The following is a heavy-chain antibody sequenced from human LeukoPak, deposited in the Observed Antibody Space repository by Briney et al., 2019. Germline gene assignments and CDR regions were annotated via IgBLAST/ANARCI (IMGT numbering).Heavy chain of an antibody. CDR1: GFTFNNAW. CDR3: ARERNYGWFDP. J-gene: IGHJ5*02. D-gene: IGHD1-7*01. Sequence: PGGSLRLSCAASGFTFNNAWMSWVRQAPGKGLEWVAVIWYDGSNKYYADSVKGRFTISRDNSKNTLYLQMNSLRAEDTAVYYCARERNYGWFDPWGQGTLVTVSS. CDR2: IWYDGSNK. V-gene: IGHV3-33*08.